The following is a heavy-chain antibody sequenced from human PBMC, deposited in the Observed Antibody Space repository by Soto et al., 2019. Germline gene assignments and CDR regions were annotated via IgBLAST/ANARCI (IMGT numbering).Heavy chain of an antibody. D-gene: IGHD3-3*01. J-gene: IGHJ3*02. CDR3: ARGSVEWLLYAFGI. CDR1: GFTFSSYW. CDR2: IKQDGSEK. V-gene: IGHV3-7*01. Sequence: GSLRLSCAASGFTFSSYWMSWVRQAPGKGLERVANIKQDGSEKYYVDSVKGRFTISRDNAKNSLYLQMNSLRAEDTAVYYCARGSVEWLLYAFGIWGQGTMVTVSS.